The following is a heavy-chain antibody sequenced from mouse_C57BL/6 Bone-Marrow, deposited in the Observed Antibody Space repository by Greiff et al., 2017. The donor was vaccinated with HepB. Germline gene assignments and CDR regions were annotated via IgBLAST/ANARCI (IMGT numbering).Heavy chain of an antibody. D-gene: IGHD1-1*01. CDR2: ILPGSGST. Sequence: VQLQQSGAELMKPGASVKLSCKATGYTFNGYWIEWVKQRPGHGLEWIGEILPGSGSTNYNEKFKGKATFTADTSSNTAYMQLSSLTTEDSAIYYCARGYYGSSYWYFDVWGTGTTVTVSS. J-gene: IGHJ1*03. V-gene: IGHV1-9*01. CDR3: ARGYYGSSYWYFDV. CDR1: GYTFNGYW.